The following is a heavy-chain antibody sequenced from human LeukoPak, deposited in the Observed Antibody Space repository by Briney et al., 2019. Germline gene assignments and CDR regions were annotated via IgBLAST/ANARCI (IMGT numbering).Heavy chain of an antibody. V-gene: IGHV4-39*01. CDR3: ARHWVVTPNY. D-gene: IGHD4-23*01. Sequence: SETLSLTCIVSGGSISNSSYYWGWIRQPPGKGLEWIGSIYYSGSAYYNPSLKSRVTISVDTFKNQFSLKLTSVTAADTAVYYCARHWVVTPNYWGQGTLVTVSS. CDR1: GGSISNSSYY. J-gene: IGHJ4*02. CDR2: IYYSGSA.